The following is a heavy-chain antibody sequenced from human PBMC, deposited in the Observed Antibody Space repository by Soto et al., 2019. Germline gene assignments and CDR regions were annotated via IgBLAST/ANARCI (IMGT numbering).Heavy chain of an antibody. CDR2: ISSNGGST. D-gene: IGHD1-26*01. CDR3: VKDVSGSYSRYNWFDP. J-gene: IGHJ5*02. Sequence: PGGSLRLSCSASGFTFSNYAMHWVRQAPGKGLEYVSAISSNGGSTYYADSVKGRFTISRDNSKNTLYLQMSSLRAEDTAVYYCVKDVSGSYSRYNWFDPWGQGTLVTVSS. V-gene: IGHV3-64D*06. CDR1: GFTFSNYA.